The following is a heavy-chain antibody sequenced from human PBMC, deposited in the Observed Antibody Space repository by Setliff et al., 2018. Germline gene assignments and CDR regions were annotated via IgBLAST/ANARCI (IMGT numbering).Heavy chain of an antibody. J-gene: IGHJ3*02. V-gene: IGHV3-23*01. Sequence: GGSLSLSCAASGFTFSSYAMNWARQAPGKWLECVATISGSGGNTDYADSVKGRFTISRDNSLGTLYLRMNSLRAEDTAIYYCAKDGGTTAFDMWGQGTMVTVSS. CDR2: ISGSGGNT. D-gene: IGHD1-26*01. CDR1: GFTFSSYA. CDR3: AKDGGTTAFDM.